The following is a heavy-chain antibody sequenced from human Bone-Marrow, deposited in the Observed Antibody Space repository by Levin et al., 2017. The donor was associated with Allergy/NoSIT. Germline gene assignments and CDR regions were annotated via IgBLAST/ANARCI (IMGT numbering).Heavy chain of an antibody. V-gene: IGHV3-7*01. CDR1: GFTFSGYW. J-gene: IGHJ4*02. Sequence: QPGGSLRLSCASSGFTFSGYWMAWVRQAPGNGLEWVANINRDGGDGYYVDSVKGRFTISRDNARNSLDLQMNSLRVEDTAVYYCARNGAWSFEFWGQGTLVTVSS. CDR2: INRDGGDG. CDR3: ARNGAWSFEF. D-gene: IGHD2-8*01.